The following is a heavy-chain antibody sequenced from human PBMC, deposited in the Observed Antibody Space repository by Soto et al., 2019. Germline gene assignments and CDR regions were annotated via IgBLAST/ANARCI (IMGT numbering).Heavy chain of an antibody. CDR1: GFTFGDYA. CDR3: TRKRFTTVTNYYMDV. J-gene: IGHJ6*03. V-gene: IGHV3-49*03. CDR2: IRSKAYGGTT. D-gene: IGHD4-17*01. Sequence: GGSLRLSCTASGFTFGDYAMSWFRQAPGKGLEWVGFIRSKAYGGTTEYAASVKGRFTISRDDSKSIAYLQMNSLKTEDTAVYYCTRKRFTTVTNYYMDVWGKGTTVTVSS.